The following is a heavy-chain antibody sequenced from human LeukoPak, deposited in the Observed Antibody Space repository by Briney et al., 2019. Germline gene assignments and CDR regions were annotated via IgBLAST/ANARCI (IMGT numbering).Heavy chain of an antibody. D-gene: IGHD3-3*02. Sequence: PGGSLRLSCAASGFTVSSNFMSWVRQAPGKGLEWGSVIYSGGSTYHADSGKGRFTISRHNSKNTLYLQMNSLRAEDTAVYYCARLYGTFLEWSPYFDYWGQGTLVTVSS. CDR3: ARLYGTFLEWSPYFDY. CDR1: GFTVSSNF. CDR2: IYSGGST. V-gene: IGHV3-53*04. J-gene: IGHJ4*02.